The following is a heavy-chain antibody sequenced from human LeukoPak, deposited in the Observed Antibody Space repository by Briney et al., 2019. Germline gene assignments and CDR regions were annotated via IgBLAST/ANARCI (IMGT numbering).Heavy chain of an antibody. D-gene: IGHD3-3*01. CDR2: INHSGNT. CDR1: GGSFSGYY. V-gene: IGHV4-34*01. Sequence: PSETLSLTCAVYGGSFSGYYWSWIRQPPGKGLEWIEEINHSGNTNYNPSLKSRVTISVDTSKNQFSLKLNSVTAADTAVYYCARGQSFTIFGVVRYYYYMGVWDKGTTVTVSS. J-gene: IGHJ6*03. CDR3: ARGQSFTIFGVVRYYYYMGV.